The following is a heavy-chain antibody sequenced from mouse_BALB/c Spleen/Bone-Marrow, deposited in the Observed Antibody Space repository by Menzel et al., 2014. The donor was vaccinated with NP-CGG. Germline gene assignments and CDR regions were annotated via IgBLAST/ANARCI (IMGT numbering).Heavy chain of an antibody. CDR3: ARLGNYGPSYAMDY. V-gene: IGHV14-3*02. Sequence: VQLQQSGAELVKPGASVELSCTASGFNIKDTYMHWVKQRPEQGLEWIGRIDPANGNTKYDPKFQGKATITADTSSSTAYLQLSRLTSEDTAVYYCARLGNYGPSYAMDYWGQGTSVTVSS. CDR2: IDPANGNT. CDR1: GFNIKDTY. J-gene: IGHJ4*01. D-gene: IGHD2-1*01.